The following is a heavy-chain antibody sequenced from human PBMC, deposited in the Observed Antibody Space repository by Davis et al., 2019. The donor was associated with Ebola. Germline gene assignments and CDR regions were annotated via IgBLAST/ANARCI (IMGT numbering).Heavy chain of an antibody. CDR1: GYSFTSYW. CDR3: ARLVFHYDSSGYYYYYGMDV. CDR2: IYPGDPET. Sequence: GESLKISCKGSGYSFTSYWIGWVRQMPGKGLEWMGIIYPGDPETRYSPSFQGHVTISADRSISTAHLQWSSLKASDTAMYYCARLVFHYDSSGYYYYYGMDVWGQGTTVTVSS. V-gene: IGHV5-51*01. D-gene: IGHD3-22*01. J-gene: IGHJ6*02.